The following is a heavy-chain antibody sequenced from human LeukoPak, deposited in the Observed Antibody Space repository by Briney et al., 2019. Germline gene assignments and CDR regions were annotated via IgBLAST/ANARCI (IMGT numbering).Heavy chain of an antibody. CDR1: GGSISSYY. CDR2: IYYSGST. Sequence: PSATLSLTCTVSGGSISSYYWSWIRQPPGKGLEWIGYIYYSGSTNYNPSLKSRVTISVDTSKNQFSLKLSSVTVADTAVYYCARTGVSEAGSNWFDPWGQGTLVTVSS. CDR3: ARTGVSEAGSNWFDP. V-gene: IGHV4-59*12. D-gene: IGHD6-13*01. J-gene: IGHJ5*02.